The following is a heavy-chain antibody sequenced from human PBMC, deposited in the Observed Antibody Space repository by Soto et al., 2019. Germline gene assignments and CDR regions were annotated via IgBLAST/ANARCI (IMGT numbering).Heavy chain of an antibody. V-gene: IGHV4-39*01. CDR1: RGSISSSTYY. J-gene: IGHJ4*02. Sequence: SETLSLTCTVSRGSISSSTYYWGWIRQPPGKGLEWIASMYYSGSTYYNPSLKSRVTTSVDTSKNQFSLKLSSVTAADTAVYVCARSHGGYGGHDSTRFDYWGQGILVTVSS. CDR2: MYYSGST. D-gene: IGHD5-12*01. CDR3: ARSHGGYGGHDSTRFDY.